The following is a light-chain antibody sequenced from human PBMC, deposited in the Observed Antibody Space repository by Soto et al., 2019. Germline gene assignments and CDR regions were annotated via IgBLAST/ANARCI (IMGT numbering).Light chain of an antibody. CDR1: QSVTSNS. CDR3: QKYGSSPRT. CDR2: GAS. Sequence: EIVLTQSPGTLSLSPGERATLSCRASQSVTSNSLAGYQHKSGQAPRLLIYGASSRATGIPDRFSGSGAGTDFDLTISRLEPEDFAVYYCQKYGSSPRTFGQGTKLEIK. J-gene: IGKJ2*01. V-gene: IGKV3-20*01.